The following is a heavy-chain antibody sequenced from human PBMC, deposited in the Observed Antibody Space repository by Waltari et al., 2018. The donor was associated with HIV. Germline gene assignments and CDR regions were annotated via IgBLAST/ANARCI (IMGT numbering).Heavy chain of an antibody. Sequence: QVQLQESGPGLVKPSETLSLTCTVPGGSISSYYWSWTRQPAGKGLEWIGRIYTSGSTNYNPSLKSRVTMPVDTSKNQFSLKLSSVTAADTAVYYCAREGYDFWSGYYDYWGQGTLVTVSS. J-gene: IGHJ4*02. D-gene: IGHD3-3*01. CDR3: AREGYDFWSGYYDY. V-gene: IGHV4-4*07. CDR2: IYTSGST. CDR1: GGSISSYY.